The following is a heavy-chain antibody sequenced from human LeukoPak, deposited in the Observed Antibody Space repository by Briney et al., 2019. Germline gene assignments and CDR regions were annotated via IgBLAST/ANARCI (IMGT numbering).Heavy chain of an antibody. D-gene: IGHD1-1*01. CDR1: GFTFTNYW. Sequence: GGSLRLSCAAYGFTFTNYWLTWIRQAPGKGLEWVANINQDGGTEYYVDSVRGRFTISRDNAKNLVYLQINSLRAEDTAVYFCARHTLWRFDYWGQGALVTVSS. CDR2: INQDGGTE. V-gene: IGHV3-7*01. CDR3: ARHTLWRFDY. J-gene: IGHJ4*02.